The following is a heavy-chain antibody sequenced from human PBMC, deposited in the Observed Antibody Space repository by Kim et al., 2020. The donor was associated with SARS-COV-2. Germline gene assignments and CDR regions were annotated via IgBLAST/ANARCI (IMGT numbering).Heavy chain of an antibody. CDR1: GYTFTSYG. CDR3: ARVDTIFGVVSYFDY. CDR2: ISAYNGNT. D-gene: IGHD3-3*01. V-gene: IGHV1-18*01. Sequence: ASVKVSCKASGYTFTSYGISWVRQAPGQGLEWMGWISAYNGNTNYAQKLQGRVTMTTDTSTSTAYMELRSLRSDDTAVYYCARVDTIFGVVSYFDYWGRGTLVTVSS. J-gene: IGHJ4*02.